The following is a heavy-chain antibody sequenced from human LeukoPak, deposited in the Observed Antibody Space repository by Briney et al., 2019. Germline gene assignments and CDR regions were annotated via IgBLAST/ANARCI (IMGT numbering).Heavy chain of an antibody. Sequence: GGSLRLSCAASGFTFSSYAMHWVRQAPGKGLEWVAIISYDGSNKYYADSVKGRFTISRDNAKNSLYLQMNSLRAEDTAVYSCARDKTRGLGYSYSKSGNYFDYWGQGTLVTVSS. V-gene: IGHV3-30*04. J-gene: IGHJ4*02. CDR3: ARDKTRGLGYSYSKSGNYFDY. D-gene: IGHD5-18*01. CDR1: GFTFSSYA. CDR2: ISYDGSNK.